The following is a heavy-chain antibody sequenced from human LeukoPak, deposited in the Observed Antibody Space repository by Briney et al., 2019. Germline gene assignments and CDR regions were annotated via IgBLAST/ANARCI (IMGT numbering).Heavy chain of an antibody. V-gene: IGHV3-9*01. CDR3: AKDAEDILTGYSSPGPPDY. J-gene: IGHJ4*02. D-gene: IGHD3-9*01. CDR2: ISWNSGSI. Sequence: GGSLRLSCAASGFTFDDYAMHWVRQAPGKGLEWVSGISWNSGSIGYADSVKGRFTISRDNAKNSLYLQMNSLRAEDTAVYYCAKDAEDILTGYSSPGPPDYWGQGTLVTVSS. CDR1: GFTFDDYA.